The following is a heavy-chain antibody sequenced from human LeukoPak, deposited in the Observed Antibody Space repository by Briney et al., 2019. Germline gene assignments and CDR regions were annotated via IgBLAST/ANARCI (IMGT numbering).Heavy chain of an antibody. CDR2: IKQDGSEK. Sequence: GGSLRLSCAASGFTFSSYWMSWVRQAPGKGLEWVANIKQDGSEKYYVDSVKGRFTISRDSAKNSLYLQMNSLRAEDTAVYYCARVNYYDSSGYYYLDYWGQGTLVTVSS. V-gene: IGHV3-7*01. J-gene: IGHJ4*02. CDR1: GFTFSSYW. CDR3: ARVNYYDSSGYYYLDY. D-gene: IGHD3-22*01.